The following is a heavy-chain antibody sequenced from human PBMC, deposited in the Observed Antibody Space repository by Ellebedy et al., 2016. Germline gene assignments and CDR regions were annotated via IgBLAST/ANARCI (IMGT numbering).Heavy chain of an antibody. CDR1: GYSFTSSW. CDR3: AKEGGVCYTDHCAFDI. J-gene: IGHJ3*02. Sequence: GESLKISCTGSGYSFTSSWIGWVRQMSGKGLEWVGIIYPGDSDTRYSPSFQGQVTISADKSNSTAYLQWSSLKASDTAMYYCAKEGGVCYTDHCAFDIWGQGTMVTVSS. V-gene: IGHV5-51*01. D-gene: IGHD2-8*02. CDR2: IYPGDSDT.